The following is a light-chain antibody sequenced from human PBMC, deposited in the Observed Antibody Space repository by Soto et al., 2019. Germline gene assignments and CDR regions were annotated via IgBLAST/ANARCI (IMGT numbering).Light chain of an antibody. CDR2: DAS. CDR3: QQYNSYWT. Sequence: DIQITQSPSTLSSSVGDRVTITCLASQSISSWLAWYQQKPVKAPKLLIYDASSLESGVPSRFSGSGSGTEFTLTISSLQPDDFATYYCQQYNSYWTFGQGTKVDIX. V-gene: IGKV1-5*01. CDR1: QSISSW. J-gene: IGKJ1*01.